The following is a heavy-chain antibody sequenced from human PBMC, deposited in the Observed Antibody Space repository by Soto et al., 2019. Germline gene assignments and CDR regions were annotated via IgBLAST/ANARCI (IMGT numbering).Heavy chain of an antibody. V-gene: IGHV3-21*01. Sequence: GGSLRLSCAASGFTFSSYSMNWVRQAPGKGLEWVSSISSSSSYIYYADSVKGRFTISRDNAKNSLYLQMNSLRAEDTAVYYCARDQPAAPNPKWVDNWFDPWGQGTLVTVSS. J-gene: IGHJ5*02. CDR1: GFTFSSYS. CDR2: ISSSSSYI. CDR3: ARDQPAAPNPKWVDNWFDP. D-gene: IGHD2-15*01.